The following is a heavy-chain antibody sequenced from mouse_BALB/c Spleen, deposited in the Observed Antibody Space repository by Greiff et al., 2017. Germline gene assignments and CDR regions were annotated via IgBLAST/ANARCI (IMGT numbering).Heavy chain of an antibody. V-gene: IGHV2-9*02. CDR3: ARDGYYYGSSSWFAY. CDR2: IWAGGST. Sequence: VKVVESGPGLVAPSQSLSITCTVSGFSLTSYGVHWVRQPPGKGLEWLGVIWAGGSTNYNSALMSRLSISKDNSKSQVFLKMNSLQTDYTAMYYCARDGYYYGSSSWFAYWGQGTLVTVSA. D-gene: IGHD1-1*01. J-gene: IGHJ3*01. CDR1: GFSLTSYG.